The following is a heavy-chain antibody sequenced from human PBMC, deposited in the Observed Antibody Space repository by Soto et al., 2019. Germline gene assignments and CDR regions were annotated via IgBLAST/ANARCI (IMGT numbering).Heavy chain of an antibody. V-gene: IGHV5-51*01. Sequence: GESLKISCKGSGYSFTSYWIGWVRQMPGKGLEWMGIIYPGDSDTRYSPSFQGQVTISADKSISTAYLQWSSLKASDTAMYYCATHTTGSNPGLTVVADYWGQGTLVTVSS. D-gene: IGHD2-15*01. J-gene: IGHJ4*02. CDR2: IYPGDSDT. CDR1: GYSFTSYW. CDR3: ATHTTGSNPGLTVVADY.